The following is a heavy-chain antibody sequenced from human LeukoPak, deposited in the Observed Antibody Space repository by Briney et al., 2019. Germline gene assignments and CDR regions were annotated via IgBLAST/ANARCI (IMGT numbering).Heavy chain of an antibody. CDR2: SGST. CDR1: GYSISSGYY. Sequence: PSETLSLTCTVSGYSISSGYYWGWIRQPPGKGLEWIGSGSTYYNPSLKSRVTISVDTSKNQFSLYLSSVTAADTAVYYCASGFWSGYYNLWGQGTLVTVSS. J-gene: IGHJ4*02. D-gene: IGHD3-3*01. CDR3: ASGFWSGYYNL. V-gene: IGHV4-38-2*02.